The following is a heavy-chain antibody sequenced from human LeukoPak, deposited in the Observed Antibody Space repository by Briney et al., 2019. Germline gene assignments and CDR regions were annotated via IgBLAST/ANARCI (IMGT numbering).Heavy chain of an antibody. Sequence: KSSETLSLTCTVSGGSISSYYWSWIRQPPGKGLEWIGYIYYSGSTNYNPSLKSRVTISVGTSKNQFSLKLSSVTAADTAVYYCATVSYQSGYALDYWGQGTLVTVSS. D-gene: IGHD3-22*01. CDR1: GGSISSYY. V-gene: IGHV4-59*01. CDR2: IYYSGST. CDR3: ATVSYQSGYALDY. J-gene: IGHJ4*02.